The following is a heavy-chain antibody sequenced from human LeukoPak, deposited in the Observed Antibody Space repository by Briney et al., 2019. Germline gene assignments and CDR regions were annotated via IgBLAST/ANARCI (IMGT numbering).Heavy chain of an antibody. CDR3: ARDDCFSCFSY. Sequence: GGSLRLSCVASGFIFSNYWMNWVRQAPGKGLEWVASTKPDESEKYYVASVKGRFTISRDNAKNSLYLQMNDLRAEDAAVYYCARDDCFSCFSYWGQGTPVTVSS. CDR1: GFIFSNYW. V-gene: IGHV3-7*01. J-gene: IGHJ4*02. CDR2: TKPDESEK. D-gene: IGHD2-21*01.